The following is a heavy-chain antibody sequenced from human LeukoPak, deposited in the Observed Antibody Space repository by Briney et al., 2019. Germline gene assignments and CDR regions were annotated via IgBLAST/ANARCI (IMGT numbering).Heavy chain of an antibody. Sequence: GASVKVSCKASGGTFSSYAISWVRQAPGQGLEWMGRIIPIFGIANYAQKFQGRVTITADKSTSTAYMELSNLRSEDTAVYYCARATGAFDIWGQGTMVTVSS. D-gene: IGHD5-24*01. J-gene: IGHJ3*02. CDR1: GGTFSSYA. V-gene: IGHV1-69*04. CDR2: IIPIFGIA. CDR3: ARATGAFDI.